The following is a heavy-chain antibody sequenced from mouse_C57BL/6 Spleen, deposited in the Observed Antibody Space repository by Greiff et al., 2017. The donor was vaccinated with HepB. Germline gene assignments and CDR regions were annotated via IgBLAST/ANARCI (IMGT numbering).Heavy chain of an antibody. Sequence: EVQLQQSGAELVRPGASVKLSCTASGFNIKDDYMHWVKQRPEQGMEWIGWIDPENGDTESASRFQGKATITAETYAKTAYLQLSSLTSEDTAVYYCTKLITTVVAEWGDYWGQGTSVTVSS. D-gene: IGHD1-1*01. CDR2: IDPENGDT. CDR1: GFNIKDDY. V-gene: IGHV14-4*01. J-gene: IGHJ4*01. CDR3: TKLITTVVAEWGDY.